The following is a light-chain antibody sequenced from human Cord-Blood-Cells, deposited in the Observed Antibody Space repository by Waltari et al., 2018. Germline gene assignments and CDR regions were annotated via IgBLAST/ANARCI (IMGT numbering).Light chain of an antibody. CDR2: WAS. Sequence: DIVMTQSPDSLAGSLGERATTHGKPRQSVLYSSNNKNYLAWYQQKPGQPPKLLMYWASTRESGVPDRFSGSGSGTDFTLTISSLQAEDVAVYYCQQYYSTPYTFGQGTKLEIK. J-gene: IGKJ2*01. V-gene: IGKV4-1*01. CDR1: QSVLYSSNNKNY. CDR3: QQYYSTPYT.